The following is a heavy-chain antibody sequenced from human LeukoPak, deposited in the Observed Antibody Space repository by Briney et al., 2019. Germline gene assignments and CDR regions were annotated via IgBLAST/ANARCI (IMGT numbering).Heavy chain of an antibody. Sequence: GGSLRLSCAASGFSFSEYSMNWVRQAPGKGLEWVSNIRGSSSAMNYADSEKGRFTISRDNAKNSLYLEMSSLRAEDTAVYYCARDRDWSFDYWGQGTLVTVSS. CDR3: ARDRDWSFDY. CDR1: GFSFSEYS. J-gene: IGHJ4*02. CDR2: IRGSSSAM. D-gene: IGHD3-9*01. V-gene: IGHV3-48*04.